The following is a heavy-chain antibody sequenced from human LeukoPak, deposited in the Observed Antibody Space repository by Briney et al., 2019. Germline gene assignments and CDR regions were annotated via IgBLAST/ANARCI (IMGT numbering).Heavy chain of an antibody. CDR1: GGTFSSYA. D-gene: IGHD4-23*01. CDR3: ARDEGSDYGGNANYYYYGMDV. V-gene: IGHV1-69*04. Sequence: ASVKVSRKGSGGTFSSYAICWGRQGPGQGLEWVGRSIPILGIANYAQKFQGRVTITADKSTSTAYMELSSLGSEDTAVYYCARDEGSDYGGNANYYYYGMDVWGQGTTVTVSS. J-gene: IGHJ6*02. CDR2: SIPILGIA.